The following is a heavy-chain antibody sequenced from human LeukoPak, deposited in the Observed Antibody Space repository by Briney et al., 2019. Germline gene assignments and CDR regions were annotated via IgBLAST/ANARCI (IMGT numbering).Heavy chain of an antibody. CDR1: GYTFTNNY. J-gene: IGHJ4*02. D-gene: IGHD3-22*01. CDR3: ARDKGYDSSGYDY. V-gene: IGHV1-46*01. CDR2: IYPRDGST. Sequence: ASVKVSCKASGYTFTNNYLHWVRQAPGQGLEWMGMIYPRDGSTSYAQNFQGRVTMTTDTSTSTAYMELRSLRSDDTAVYYCARDKGYDSSGYDYWGQGTLVTVSS.